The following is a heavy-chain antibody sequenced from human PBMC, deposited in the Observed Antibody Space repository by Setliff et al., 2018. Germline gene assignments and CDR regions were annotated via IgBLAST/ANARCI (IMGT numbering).Heavy chain of an antibody. CDR3: ARVSGWDYREYFQH. Sequence: VKVSCKASGDTFSSYGISWVRQAPGQGLEWMGGTIPMFGSTSYAQKFQGRVTIIADESTTTAYMELSSLRSEDTAVYYCARVSGWDYREYFQHWGQGTLVTVSS. V-gene: IGHV1-69*01. CDR1: GDTFSSYG. J-gene: IGHJ1*01. CDR2: TIPMFGST. D-gene: IGHD4-4*01.